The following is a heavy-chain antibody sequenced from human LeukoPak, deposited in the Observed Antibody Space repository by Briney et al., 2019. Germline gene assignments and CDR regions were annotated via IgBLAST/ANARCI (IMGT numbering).Heavy chain of an antibody. CDR1: GYTFTGYF. CDR3: ARDLGSSWYFGY. V-gene: IGHV1-2*02. CDR2: INPNTGGT. D-gene: IGHD6-13*01. J-gene: IGHJ4*02. Sequence: ASVKVSCKASGYTFTGYFVHWVRQAPGQALQWMVWINPNTGGTNYAQKLQGRVTMTTDTSTSTAYMELRSLRSDDTAVYYCARDLGSSWYFGYWGQGTLVTVSS.